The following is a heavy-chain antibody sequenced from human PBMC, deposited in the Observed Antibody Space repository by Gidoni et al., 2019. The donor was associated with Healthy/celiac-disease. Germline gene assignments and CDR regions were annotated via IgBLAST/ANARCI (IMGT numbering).Heavy chain of an antibody. J-gene: IGHJ4*02. CDR1: GYTFTGSY. V-gene: IGHV1-2*02. CDR3: ARETGDFSFDY. CDR2: SNPNSGGT. Sequence: QVQLVQSAAEVKKPGASVKVSCKASGYTFTGSYMHWVRQAAGQGLEWRGWSNPNSGGTNYAQKFQGRVTMTRDTSNSTAYMELSRLRSDDTAVYYCARETGDFSFDYWGQGTLVTVSS. D-gene: IGHD2-21*02.